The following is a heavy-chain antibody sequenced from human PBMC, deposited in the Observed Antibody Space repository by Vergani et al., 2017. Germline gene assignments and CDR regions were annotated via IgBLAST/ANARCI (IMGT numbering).Heavy chain of an antibody. CDR1: GFTFSSYG. J-gene: IGHJ6*02. V-gene: IGHV3-30*03. CDR2: ILYDGSDE. D-gene: IGHD4-17*01. Sequence: QVQLVESGGGVVQPGRSLRLSCAASGFTFSSYGMHWVRQAPGKGLEWLALILYDGSDEYYTDSVKGRFTISRDNAKNSLYLQMNSLRAEDTAVYYWARDSILSTANYGMDVWGQGTTVTVSS. CDR3: ARDSILSTANYGMDV.